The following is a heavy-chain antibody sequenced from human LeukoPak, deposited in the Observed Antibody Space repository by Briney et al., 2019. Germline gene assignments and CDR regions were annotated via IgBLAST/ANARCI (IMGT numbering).Heavy chain of an antibody. D-gene: IGHD5-18*01. CDR2: INPNSGGT. J-gene: IGHJ6*03. CDR1: GYTFTAYY. Sequence: GASVKVSCKASGYTFTAYYMHWVRQAPGQGLEWMGWINPNSGGTNYAQKFQGRVTMTRDTSISTAYMELSRLRSDDTAVYYCATVRGYNYGYESEDYYYMDVWGKGTTVSVSS. V-gene: IGHV1-2*02. CDR3: ATVRGYNYGYESEDYYYMDV.